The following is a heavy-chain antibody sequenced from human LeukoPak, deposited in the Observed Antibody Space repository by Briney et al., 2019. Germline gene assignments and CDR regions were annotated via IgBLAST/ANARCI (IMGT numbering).Heavy chain of an antibody. Sequence: GGSLRLSCAASGFTFSDYYMSWIRQAPGKGLEWVSYISSSGSTIYYADSVKGRFTISRDNAKNTLSLQMNSLRAEDTAVYYCARVSGYRTLSFDYWGQGTLVTVSS. V-gene: IGHV3-11*04. J-gene: IGHJ4*02. CDR1: GFTFSDYY. CDR3: ARVSGYRTLSFDY. CDR2: ISSSGSTI. D-gene: IGHD6-25*01.